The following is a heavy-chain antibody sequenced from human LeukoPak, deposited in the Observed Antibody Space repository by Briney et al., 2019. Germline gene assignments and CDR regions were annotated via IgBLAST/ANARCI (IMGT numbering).Heavy chain of an antibody. J-gene: IGHJ5*02. CDR2: INHNGNVN. D-gene: IGHD2-15*01. V-gene: IGHV3-7*03. Sequence: GGSLRLSCAASGFTFSSYWMNWARQAPGKGLEWVASINHNGNVNYYVDSVKGRFTISRDNAKNSLYLQMNSLRAEDTALYYCAKGSSGSRAINWFDPWGQGTLVTVSS. CDR1: GFTFSSYW. CDR3: AKGSSGSRAINWFDP.